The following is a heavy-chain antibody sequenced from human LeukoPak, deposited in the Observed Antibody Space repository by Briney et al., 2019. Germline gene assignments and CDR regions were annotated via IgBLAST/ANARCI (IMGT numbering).Heavy chain of an antibody. J-gene: IGHJ3*02. D-gene: IGHD6-19*01. Sequence: ASVKVSCKVSGYTLTELSMHWVRQAPGKGLEWMGGFDPEDGETIYAQKFQGRVTMTRDMSTSTVYMELSSLRSEDTAVYYCARDVVGYSSSDAFDIWGQGTMVTVSS. CDR2: FDPEDGET. CDR1: GYTLTELS. V-gene: IGHV1-24*01. CDR3: ARDVVGYSSSDAFDI.